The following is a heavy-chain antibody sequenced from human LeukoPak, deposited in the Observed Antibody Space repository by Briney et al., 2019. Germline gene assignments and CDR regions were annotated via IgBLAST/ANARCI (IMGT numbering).Heavy chain of an antibody. D-gene: IGHD2-15*01. CDR1: GGSISSSSYY. Sequence: SETLSLTCTVSGGSISSSSYYWGWIRQPPGKGLEWIGSIYYSGSTYYNPSLKSRVTISVDTSKNQFSLKLSSVTAADTAVYYCARQPQERWPRYYYYYYMDVWGKGTTVTVSS. J-gene: IGHJ6*03. V-gene: IGHV4-39*01. CDR3: ARQPQERWPRYYYYYYMDV. CDR2: IYYSGST.